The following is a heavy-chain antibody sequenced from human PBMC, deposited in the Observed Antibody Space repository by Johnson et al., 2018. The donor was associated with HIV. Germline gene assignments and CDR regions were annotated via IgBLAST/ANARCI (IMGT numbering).Heavy chain of an antibody. CDR1: GFTFSSYA. J-gene: IGHJ3*02. D-gene: IGHD3-10*01. V-gene: IGHV3-30*04. CDR3: ARDPFGALDGDAFDI. Sequence: VVSRIGEVQPGRSLCLSCSSSGFTFSSYAMHWVRQAPGKGLEWVAVISYDGSNKYYADSVQGRFTISRDNSKNTLYLQMNSLRAEDTAVYYCARDPFGALDGDAFDIWGQGTMVTVSS. CDR2: ISYDGSNK.